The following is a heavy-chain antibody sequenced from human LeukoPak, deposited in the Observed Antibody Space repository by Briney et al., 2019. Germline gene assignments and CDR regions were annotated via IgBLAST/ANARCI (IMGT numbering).Heavy chain of an antibody. CDR1: GDTFNTYA. CDR2: IIPIFGTA. D-gene: IGHD2-21*02. V-gene: IGHV1-69*05. Sequence: SVKVSCKASGDTFNTYAISWVRQAPGQGLEWMGRIIPIFGTANYAQKFQGRVTITTDESTSTAYMELSSLRSEDTAVYYCARDKVGTAIAFNIWGQGTMVTVSS. J-gene: IGHJ3*02. CDR3: ARDKVGTAIAFNI.